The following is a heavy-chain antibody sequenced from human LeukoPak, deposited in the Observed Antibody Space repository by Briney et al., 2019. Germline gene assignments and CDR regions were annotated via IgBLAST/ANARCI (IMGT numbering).Heavy chain of an antibody. D-gene: IGHD6-19*01. J-gene: IGHJ6*03. CDR1: GGTFSSYA. CDR3: ARTPINIAAADSYSSGWYVYYMDV. CDR2: IIPIFGTA. V-gene: IGHV1-69*05. Sequence: GASVKVSCKASGGTFSSYAISWVRQAPGQGLEWMGGIIPIFGTANYAQKFQGRVTITTDESTSTAYMELSSLRSEDTAVYYCARTPINIAAADSYSSGWYVYYMDVWGKGTTVTVS.